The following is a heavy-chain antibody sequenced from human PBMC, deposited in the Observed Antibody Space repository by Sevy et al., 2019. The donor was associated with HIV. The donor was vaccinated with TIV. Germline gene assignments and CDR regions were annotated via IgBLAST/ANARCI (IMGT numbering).Heavy chain of an antibody. Sequence: GESLKISCQGSGFNFGMFWIGWVRQMPGKGLEWMGIIYPGDSDTRYSPSFQGLVTISADKSIGTAYLQWSSLRASDTAIYYCARTSGTGFGAFHVWGQGTLVTVSS. V-gene: IGHV5-51*01. J-gene: IGHJ3*01. CDR1: GFNFGMFW. CDR3: ARTSGTGFGAFHV. D-gene: IGHD1-1*01. CDR2: IYPGDSDT.